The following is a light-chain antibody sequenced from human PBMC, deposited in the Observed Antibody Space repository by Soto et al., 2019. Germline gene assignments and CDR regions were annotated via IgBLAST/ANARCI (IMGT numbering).Light chain of an antibody. CDR2: WAS. J-gene: IGKJ1*01. Sequence: DIVMTQSPDSLAVSLGERATINCKSSQSVFYSSNNKNYLAWYQQKPGQPPKLLIYWASTRESGVPDRFSGSGSGTAFTLTISSLQAEDVAVYYCQQYYRPWTFGQGTKVEIK. CDR1: QSVFYSSNNKNY. V-gene: IGKV4-1*01. CDR3: QQYYRPWT.